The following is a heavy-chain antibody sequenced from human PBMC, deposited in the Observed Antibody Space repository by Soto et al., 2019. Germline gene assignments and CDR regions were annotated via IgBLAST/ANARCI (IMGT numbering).Heavy chain of an antibody. CDR3: ARGGMFRSFDY. V-gene: IGHV2-5*02. CDR1: GFSLDTSGVG. CDR2: IYWDDDK. Sequence: QITLKESGPTLVKPTQTLTLTCTFSGFSLDTSGVGVGWLRQPPGKALEWLALIYWDDDKRFSPSLKSRLTITKDTSKNQVVLTMTNMDPVDTATYYWARGGMFRSFDYWGQGTLVTVSS. D-gene: IGHD3-10*02. J-gene: IGHJ4*02.